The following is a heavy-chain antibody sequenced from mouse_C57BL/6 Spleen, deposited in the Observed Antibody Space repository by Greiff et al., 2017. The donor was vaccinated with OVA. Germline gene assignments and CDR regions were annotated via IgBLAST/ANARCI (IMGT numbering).Heavy chain of an antibody. CDR1: GYTFTSYW. Sequence: VQLQQPGAELVKPGASVKLSCKASGYTFTSYWMQWVKQRPGQGLEWIGEIDPSDSYTNYNQKFKGKATLTVDTSSSTAYMQLSSLTSEDSAVYYCARGDDYGSNFDYWGQGTTLTVSS. D-gene: IGHD1-1*01. CDR3: ARGDDYGSNFDY. J-gene: IGHJ2*01. CDR2: IDPSDSYT. V-gene: IGHV1-50*01.